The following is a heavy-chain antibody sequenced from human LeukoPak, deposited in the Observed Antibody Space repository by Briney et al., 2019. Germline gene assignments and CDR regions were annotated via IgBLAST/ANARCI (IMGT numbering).Heavy chain of an antibody. D-gene: IGHD1-26*01. Sequence: GGSLRLSCAASGLRFRNYGMHWVRQAPGKGLEWVAVIWYDGSNQHYVDSVKGRFTVSRDNAKNTLYLQMDSLRAEDTAVYYCATDRNSGKYYDHWGQGTLVTVSS. CDR3: ATDRNSGKYYDH. CDR2: IWYDGSNQ. CDR1: GLRFRNYG. J-gene: IGHJ5*02. V-gene: IGHV3-33*01.